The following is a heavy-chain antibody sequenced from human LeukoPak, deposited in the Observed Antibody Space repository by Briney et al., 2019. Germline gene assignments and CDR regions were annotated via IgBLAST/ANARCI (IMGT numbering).Heavy chain of an antibody. CDR2: INHSGST. D-gene: IGHD3-3*01. J-gene: IGHJ4*02. CDR3: ARRPAPYYDFWSGYYYFDY. V-gene: IGHV4-34*01. Sequence: SETLSLTCAVYGGSFSGYYWSWIRQPPGKGLEWIGEINHSGSTNYNPSLKSRVTISVDTSKNQFSLKLSPVTAADTAVYYCARRPAPYYDFWSGYYYFDYWGQGTLVTVSS. CDR1: GGSFSGYY.